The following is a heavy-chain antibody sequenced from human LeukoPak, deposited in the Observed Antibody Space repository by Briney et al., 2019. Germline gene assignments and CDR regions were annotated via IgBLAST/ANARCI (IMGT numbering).Heavy chain of an antibody. CDR3: VTPKTIVVVINDDLDY. D-gene: IGHD3-22*01. V-gene: IGHV3-23*01. Sequence: GGSLRLSCAASGFSFSSYAMSWVRRAPGKGLEWVSAISGSGGSTYYADSVKGRFTISRDNSKNTLYLQMNSLRAEDTAVYYCVTPKTIVVVINDDLDYWGQGTLVTVSS. J-gene: IGHJ4*02. CDR2: ISGSGGST. CDR1: GFSFSSYA.